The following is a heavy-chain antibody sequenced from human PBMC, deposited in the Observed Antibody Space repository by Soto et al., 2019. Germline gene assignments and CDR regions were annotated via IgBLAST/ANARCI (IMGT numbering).Heavy chain of an antibody. V-gene: IGHV3-48*03. Sequence: EVQLVESGGGLVQPGGSLRLSCAASGFTFSAYEMNWVRQAPGKGLEWVSHISSSGSTISYADSVRGRFTISRDNARNSLYLQMSSLRAEDTAVYYCARDYDPDYWGQGTLVTVSS. D-gene: IGHD3-16*01. CDR1: GFTFSAYE. CDR2: ISSSGSTI. CDR3: ARDYDPDY. J-gene: IGHJ4*02.